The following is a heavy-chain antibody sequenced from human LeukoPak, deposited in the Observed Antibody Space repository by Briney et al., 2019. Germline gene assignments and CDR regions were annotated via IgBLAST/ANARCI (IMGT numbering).Heavy chain of an antibody. J-gene: IGHJ6*03. CDR2: INHSGST. V-gene: IGHV4-34*01. CDR3: ARGVGSSLEGHYYYMDV. D-gene: IGHD6-13*01. CDR1: GGSFSGYY. Sequence: SETLSLTCAVYGGSFSGYYWSWMRQPPGKGLEWIGEINHSGSTNYTPSLKSRVTISVDTSKNQFSLKLSSVTAAETAVYYCARGVGSSLEGHYYYMDVWGKGTTVTVSS.